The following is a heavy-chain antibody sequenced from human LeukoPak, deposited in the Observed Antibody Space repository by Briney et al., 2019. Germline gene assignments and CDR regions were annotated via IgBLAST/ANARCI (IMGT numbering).Heavy chain of an antibody. CDR3: ARAAGWFDP. CDR1: GFTFSDHW. V-gene: IGHV3-48*04. Sequence: GGSLRLSCVASGFTFSDHWMHWVRQAPGKGLEWVSYISSSSNNIHYANSVRGRFTISRDNAKNSVYLQMNSLRAEDTAIYYCARAAGWFDPWGQGTLVTVSS. J-gene: IGHJ5*02. CDR2: ISSSSNNI.